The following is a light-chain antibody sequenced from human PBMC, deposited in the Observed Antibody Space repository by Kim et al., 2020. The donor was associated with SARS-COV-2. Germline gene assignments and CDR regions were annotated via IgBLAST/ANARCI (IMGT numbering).Light chain of an antibody. V-gene: IGKV1-27*01. CDR1: HGISSS. Sequence: SASVGDRVTITCRASHGISSSLAWYQQKPGKVPDRLLYTASILQSGVPSRFSGSGSVTVFTLTISSLQPEDVATYYCQQYNSAPFTFGQGTKLE. CDR3: QQYNSAPFT. J-gene: IGKJ2*01. CDR2: TAS.